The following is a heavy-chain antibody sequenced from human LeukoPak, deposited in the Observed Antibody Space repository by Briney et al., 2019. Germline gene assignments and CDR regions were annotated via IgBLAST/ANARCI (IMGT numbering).Heavy chain of an antibody. CDR3: ARDLYDSSGYLLGSLDY. V-gene: IGHV3-7*01. J-gene: IGHJ4*02. Sequence: GGSLRLSCAASVFTFSSYWMSWVREAPGKGREGVANIKQDGSEKYYVDSVKGRFTISRDNAKNTLYLQMNSLRDEDTAVYYCARDLYDSSGYLLGSLDYWGQGTLVTVSS. CDR1: VFTFSSYW. D-gene: IGHD3-22*01. CDR2: IKQDGSEK.